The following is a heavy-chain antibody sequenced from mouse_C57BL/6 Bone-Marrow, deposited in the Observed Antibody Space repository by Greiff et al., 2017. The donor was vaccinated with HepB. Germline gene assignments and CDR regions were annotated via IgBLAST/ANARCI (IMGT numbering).Heavy chain of an antibody. V-gene: IGHV1-72*01. CDR1: GYTFTSYW. D-gene: IGHD2-3*01. Sequence: VQLQQPGAELGMPVASVKLSCQASGYTFTSYWMHWVKQRPGRGREWIGRIDPNSGGTKYNEKFKSKATLTVDKPSSTAYMQLSRLTSEDSAVYYCERRGNDGYYALAYWGAGTLVTASA. CDR3: ERRGNDGYYALAY. J-gene: IGHJ3*01. CDR2: IDPNSGGT.